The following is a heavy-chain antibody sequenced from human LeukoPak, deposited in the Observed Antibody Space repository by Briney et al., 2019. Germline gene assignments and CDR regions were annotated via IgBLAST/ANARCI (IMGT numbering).Heavy chain of an antibody. V-gene: IGHV4-34*01. CDR2: IHNSGTT. CDR3: ARRYYYNLGSFPFDF. D-gene: IGHD3-10*01. CDR1: GGPFSGYF. J-gene: IGHJ4*02. Sequence: SETLSLTCAVSGGPFSGYFWSWIRQPPGKGLEWIGEIHNSGTTDYNPSLNSRVTISEDTSKNQIYLNLRSVTAADTAVYYCARRYYYNLGSFPFDFWGQGTLVTVSS.